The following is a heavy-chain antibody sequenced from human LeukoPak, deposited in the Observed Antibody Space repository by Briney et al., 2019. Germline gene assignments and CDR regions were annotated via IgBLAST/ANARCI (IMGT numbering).Heavy chain of an antibody. Sequence: GGSLRLSCTASGFTFSSYSLNWVRQAPGKGLEWVSSVSTGSNYIYYADSVKGRFTISRDNDENSLYLQMNSLRVEDTAVYYCTRVEWLLGPFDYWGQGTLVTVSS. CDR2: VSTGSNYI. V-gene: IGHV3-21*01. J-gene: IGHJ4*02. CDR1: GFTFSSYS. CDR3: TRVEWLLGPFDY. D-gene: IGHD5-12*01.